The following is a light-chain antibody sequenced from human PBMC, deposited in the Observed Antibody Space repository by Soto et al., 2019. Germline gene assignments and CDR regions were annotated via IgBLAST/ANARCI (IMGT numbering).Light chain of an antibody. CDR1: QSVPSKY. CDR3: KVPAPLLRK. V-gene: IGKV3-20*01. Sequence: SCRASQSVPSKYLAWYQQNPGQAPRLLIYGASNRATGIPDKFSGSGSGTDLSFVFSIGKPEDPVLCYSKVPAPLLRKFARGTKVDIK. CDR2: GAS. J-gene: IGKJ1*01.